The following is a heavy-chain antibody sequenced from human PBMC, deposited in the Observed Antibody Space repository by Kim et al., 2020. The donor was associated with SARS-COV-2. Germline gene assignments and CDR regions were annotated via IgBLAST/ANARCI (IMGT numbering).Heavy chain of an antibody. CDR3: AKPLSKGIAAAVLVYAFDI. J-gene: IGHJ3*02. V-gene: IGHV3-30*02. Sequence: GRFTISRDNSKNTLYLQMNSLRAEDTAVYYCAKPLSKGIAAAVLVYAFDIWGQGTMVTVSS. D-gene: IGHD6-13*01.